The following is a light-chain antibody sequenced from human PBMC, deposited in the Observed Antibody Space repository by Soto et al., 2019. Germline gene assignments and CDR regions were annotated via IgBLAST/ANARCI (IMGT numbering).Light chain of an antibody. V-gene: IGKV3-15*01. CDR1: QSVSSN. Sequence: EIVMTQSPATLSVSPGERATLSCRASQSVSSNLAWYQQKPGQAPRLLIYGASTRATGIPARCSGSGSGTDFTLTISSLQSADFAVYYCQQYNNWPFTFGPGTKVDIK. J-gene: IGKJ3*01. CDR3: QQYNNWPFT. CDR2: GAS.